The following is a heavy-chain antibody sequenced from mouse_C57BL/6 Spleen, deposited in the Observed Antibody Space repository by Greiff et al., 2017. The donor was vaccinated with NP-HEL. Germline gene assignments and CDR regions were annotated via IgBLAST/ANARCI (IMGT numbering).Heavy chain of an antibody. Sequence: QVQLQQPGAELVMPGASVKLSCKASGYTFTSYWMHWVQQRPGQGLEWIGEIDPSDSYTNYNQKFKGKSTLTVDKSSSTAYMQLSSLTSEDSAVYYSARRGVTTVVHDYWGQGTTLTVSS. CDR1: GYTFTSYW. J-gene: IGHJ2*01. CDR3: ARRGVTTVVHDY. D-gene: IGHD1-1*01. CDR2: IDPSDSYT. V-gene: IGHV1-69*01.